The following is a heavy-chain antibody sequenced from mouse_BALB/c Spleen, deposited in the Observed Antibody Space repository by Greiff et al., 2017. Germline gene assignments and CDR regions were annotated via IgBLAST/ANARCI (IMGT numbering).Heavy chain of an antibody. D-gene: IGHD2-14*01. CDR3: AREGYDVGYAMDY. V-gene: IGHV5-6-5*01. Sequence: DVKLVESGGGLVKPGGSLKLSCAASGFTFSSYAMSWVRQTPEKRLEWVASISSGGSTYYPDSVKGRFTISRDNARNILYLQMSSLRSEDTAMYYCAREGYDVGYAMDYWGQGTSVTVSS. CDR2: ISSGGST. J-gene: IGHJ4*01. CDR1: GFTFSSYA.